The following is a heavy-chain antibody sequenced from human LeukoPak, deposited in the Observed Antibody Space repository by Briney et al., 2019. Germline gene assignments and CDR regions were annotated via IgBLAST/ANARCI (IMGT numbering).Heavy chain of an antibody. Sequence: SETLSLTCAVYGGSFSGYYWSWIRQPPGKGLEWIGEINHSGSTNYNSSLKSRVTISVDTSKNQFSLKLSSVTAADTAVYYCASSIGYSGYDSDYWGQGTLVTVSS. V-gene: IGHV4-34*01. CDR1: GGSFSGYY. CDR3: ASSIGYSGYDSDY. CDR2: INHSGST. J-gene: IGHJ4*02. D-gene: IGHD5-12*01.